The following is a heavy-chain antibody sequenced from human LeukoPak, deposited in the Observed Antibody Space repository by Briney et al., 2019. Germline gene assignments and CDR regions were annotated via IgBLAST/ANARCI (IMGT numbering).Heavy chain of an antibody. V-gene: IGHV4-59*08. Sequence: SETLSLTCTVSGGSISYYYWSWIRQPPGKGLEWIGYIYYSGSTNYNPSLKSRVTISVDTSKNQFSLKLSSVAAADTAVYYCARLASYNWFDPWGQGTLVTVSS. J-gene: IGHJ5*02. CDR3: ARLASYNWFDP. D-gene: IGHD3-10*01. CDR1: GGSISYYY. CDR2: IYYSGST.